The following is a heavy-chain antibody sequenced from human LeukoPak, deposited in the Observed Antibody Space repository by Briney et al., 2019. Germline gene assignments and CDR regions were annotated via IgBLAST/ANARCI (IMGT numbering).Heavy chain of an antibody. CDR2: INPNSGDT. CDR3: ASVIAGVTTDY. Sequence: ASVTVSCKASGYTFTGYYIHWVRQAPGQGLEWMGWINPNSGDTNFAQKFQGRVTMTRDTSISTAYMELSRLRSDDTALYYCASVIAGVTTDYWGQGTLVTGSS. J-gene: IGHJ4*02. D-gene: IGHD1-26*01. V-gene: IGHV1-2*02. CDR1: GYTFTGYY.